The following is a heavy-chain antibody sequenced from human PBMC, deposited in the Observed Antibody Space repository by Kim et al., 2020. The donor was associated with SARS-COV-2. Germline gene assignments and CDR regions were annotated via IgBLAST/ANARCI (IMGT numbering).Heavy chain of an antibody. CDR3: ARSLGELSLSWFDP. Sequence: AQKFQGRVTITADESTSTAYMELSSLRSEDTAVYYCARSLGELSLSWFDPWGQGTLVTVSS. V-gene: IGHV1-69*01. J-gene: IGHJ5*02. D-gene: IGHD3-16*02.